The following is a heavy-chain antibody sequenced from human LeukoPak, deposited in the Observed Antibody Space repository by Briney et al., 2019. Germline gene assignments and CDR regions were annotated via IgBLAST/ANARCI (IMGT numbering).Heavy chain of an antibody. CDR1: GYTFTSNY. J-gene: IGHJ5*02. CDR3: ARDTKRSRARWENLGFDP. D-gene: IGHD1-26*01. CDR2: ISPSGGST. Sequence: ASVKVSCKAFGYTFTSNYMHWVRQAPGQGPEWMGVISPSGGSTTYAQKFQGRVTMTTDTSTSTAYMELRSLRSDDTAVYYCARDTKRSRARWENLGFDPWGQGTLVAVSS. V-gene: IGHV1-46*01.